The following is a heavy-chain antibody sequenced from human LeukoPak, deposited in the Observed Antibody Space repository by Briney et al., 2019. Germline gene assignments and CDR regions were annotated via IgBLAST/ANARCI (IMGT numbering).Heavy chain of an antibody. CDR1: VLASRSYD. V-gene: IGHV3-13*01. J-gene: IGHJ3*02. CDR2: ICTGGGT. D-gene: IGHD6-13*01. Sequence: GGSLRLSCAASVLASRSYDMHWVRQPTGRGVEWVSAICTGGGTYYPDSVKGRFTVVRENARKTMYLQLSSLRAGETAMYYCARRSAAAGVDGFDIWGQGTMVIVSS. CDR3: ARRSAAAGVDGFDI.